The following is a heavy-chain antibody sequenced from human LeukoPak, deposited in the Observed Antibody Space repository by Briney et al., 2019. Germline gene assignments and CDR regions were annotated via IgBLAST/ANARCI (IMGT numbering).Heavy chain of an antibody. V-gene: IGHV4-39*01. J-gene: IGHJ4*02. Sequence: SETLSLTCTVSGGSISGSTYYWGWVRQPPGQGLEWIGKIFYSGNTYYSPSLQSRVTMSADTSKNQFSLRLSSVTAADTALYYCARLFDSWGQGIQVTVSS. CDR2: IFYSGNT. CDR3: ARLFDS. CDR1: GGSISGSTYY.